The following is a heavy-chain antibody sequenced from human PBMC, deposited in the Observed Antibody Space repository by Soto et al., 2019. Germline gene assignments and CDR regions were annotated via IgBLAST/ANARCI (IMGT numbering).Heavy chain of an antibody. V-gene: IGHV1-8*01. J-gene: IGHJ5*02. CDR3: ARGSKYCSGGSCYWDWFDP. CDR1: GYTFTSYD. Sequence: QVQLVQSGAEVKKPGASVKVSCKASGYTFTSYDINWVRQATGQGLEWMGWMNPNSGNSGYAQKFQGRVTMTRNTSISTAYMELSSLRSEDTAVYYCARGSKYCSGGSCYWDWFDPWGQGTLVTVSS. CDR2: MNPNSGNS. D-gene: IGHD2-15*01.